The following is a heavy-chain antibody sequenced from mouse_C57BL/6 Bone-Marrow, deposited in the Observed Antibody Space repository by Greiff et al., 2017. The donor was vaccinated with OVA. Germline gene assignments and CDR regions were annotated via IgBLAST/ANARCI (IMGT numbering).Heavy chain of an antibody. CDR2: INTNNGGT. V-gene: IGHV1-26*01. J-gene: IGHJ4*01. CDR1: GYTFTDYY. CDR3: ARGGNRYAMDY. D-gene: IGHD2-1*01. Sequence: EVQLQQSGPELVKPGASVKISCKASGYTFTDYYMNWVKQSHGKSLEWIGDINTNNGGTSYNQKFKGKATLTVDKSSSTAYMELRSLTSEDSAVYYCARGGNRYAMDYWGQGTSVTVSS.